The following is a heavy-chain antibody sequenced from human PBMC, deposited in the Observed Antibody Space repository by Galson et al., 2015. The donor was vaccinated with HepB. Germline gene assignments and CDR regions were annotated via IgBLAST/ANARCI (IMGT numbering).Heavy chain of an antibody. CDR1: GFTFSSYW. Sequence: SLRLSCAASGFTFSSYWMTWVRQAPGKGLEWVANIKQDGSEKYYVDSVKGRFTISRDNAKNSLYLQMNGLRVEDTAVYYCARGRVHNYWGQGTLVTVSS. J-gene: IGHJ4*02. CDR3: ARGRVHNY. CDR2: IKQDGSEK. D-gene: IGHD4/OR15-4a*01. V-gene: IGHV3-7*03.